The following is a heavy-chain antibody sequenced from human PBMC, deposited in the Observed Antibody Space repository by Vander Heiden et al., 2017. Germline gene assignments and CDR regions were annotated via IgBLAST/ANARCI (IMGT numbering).Heavy chain of an antibody. J-gene: IGHJ3*02. V-gene: IGHV4-34*01. Sequence: QVQLQQWGAGLLKPSETLSLTCAVYGGSFSGYYWRWIRQPPGKGLEWIGEINHSGSTNYNPSLKSRVTISGDTSKNQLSLKLSSVTAADTAVYYCAAPRLAVAGTRRAFDIWGQGTMVTVSS. CDR2: INHSGST. CDR1: GGSFSGYY. D-gene: IGHD6-19*01. CDR3: AAPRLAVAGTRRAFDI.